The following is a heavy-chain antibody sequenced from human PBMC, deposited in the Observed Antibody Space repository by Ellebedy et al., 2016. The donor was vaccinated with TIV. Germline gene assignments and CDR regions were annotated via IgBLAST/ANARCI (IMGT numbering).Heavy chain of an antibody. CDR3: ARDMVQGMVSRYLWFDY. Sequence: ASVKVSCKASGYAFDRYIISWVRQAPGQGLEWMGWISAYTGDTNFAQKFRDRVTLTTDTSTSTAYMDLRSLTSDDTAVYYCARDMVQGMVSRYLWFDYWGQGTLVTVSS. J-gene: IGHJ4*02. V-gene: IGHV1-18*01. D-gene: IGHD2-8*01. CDR2: ISAYTGDT. CDR1: GYAFDRYI.